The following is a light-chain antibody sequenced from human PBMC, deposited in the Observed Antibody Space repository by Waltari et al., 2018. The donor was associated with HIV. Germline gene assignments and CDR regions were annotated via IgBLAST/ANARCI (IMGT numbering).Light chain of an antibody. CDR2: GAS. CDR1: QNIVNGY. CDR3: QQYGSSPFT. Sequence: EILLTPSPGTLSLSPGDSATLSCRASQNIVNGYLAWYQQKPDQAPSLVVYGASSRATGIPDRFRGSGSGTDFSLTINRLEPEDFGVYYCQQYGSSPFTFGGGTKVEIK. J-gene: IGKJ4*01. V-gene: IGKV3-20*01.